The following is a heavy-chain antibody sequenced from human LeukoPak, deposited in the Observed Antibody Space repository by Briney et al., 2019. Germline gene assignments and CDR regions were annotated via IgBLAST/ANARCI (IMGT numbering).Heavy chain of an antibody. CDR3: VRERDRGIEVADDFDY. V-gene: IGHV3-23*01. CDR1: GFTFSMYS. D-gene: IGHD6-19*01. J-gene: IGHJ4*02. Sequence: PGGSLRLFCAASGFTFSMYSTAWVRQAPGKGLEWVSVINDRGGYIQDADSVKGRSTIARDNSQNTLFLDMNSLRVEDTAVYYCVRERDRGIEVADDFDYWGQGTLVTVSS. CDR2: INDRGGYI.